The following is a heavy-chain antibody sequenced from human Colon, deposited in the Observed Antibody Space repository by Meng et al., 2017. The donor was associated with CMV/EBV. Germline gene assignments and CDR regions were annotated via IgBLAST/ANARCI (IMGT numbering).Heavy chain of an antibody. CDR3: ASLSGGDFDY. J-gene: IGHJ4*02. CDR1: GYTFTGYF. Sequence: QLLLCQSGPQLKQPGASVKVSFKASGYTFTGYFMYWVRQAPGQGLEWLGVINPITGGTNYAQKFQGRVTMTRDTSMNTAYMELSRLRSDDTAVYYCASLSGGDFDYWGQGTLVTVSS. V-gene: IGHV1-2*02. CDR2: INPITGGT. D-gene: IGHD1-26*01.